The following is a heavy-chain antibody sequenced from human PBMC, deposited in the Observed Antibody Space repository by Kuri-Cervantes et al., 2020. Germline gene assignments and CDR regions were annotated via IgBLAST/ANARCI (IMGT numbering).Heavy chain of an antibody. CDR2: FDPEDGET. D-gene: IGHD6-19*01. Sequence: ASVKVSCKVSGYTLTELSMHWVRQAPGKGLEWMGGFDPEDGETIYAQKFQGRVTMTRDTSTSTVYMELSSLRSEDTAVYYCARCVGSGWYFNDYWGQGTLVTVSS. CDR3: ARCVGSGWYFNDY. V-gene: IGHV1-24*01. CDR1: GYTLTELS. J-gene: IGHJ4*02.